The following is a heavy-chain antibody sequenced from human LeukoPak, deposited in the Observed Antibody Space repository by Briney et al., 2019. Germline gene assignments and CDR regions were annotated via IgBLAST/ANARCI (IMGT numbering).Heavy chain of an antibody. J-gene: IGHJ4*02. CDR3: ARDYDYVWGSGPFDY. CDR2: IKQDGSEK. D-gene: IGHD3-16*01. Sequence: GGSLRLSCAASGFTFSSYWMSWVRQAPGKGLEWVANIKQDGSEKYYVDSVKGRFTISRDNAKNSLYLQMNSLRAEDTAVYYCARDYDYVWGSGPFDYWGQGTLVTVSS. CDR1: GFTFSSYW. V-gene: IGHV3-7*01.